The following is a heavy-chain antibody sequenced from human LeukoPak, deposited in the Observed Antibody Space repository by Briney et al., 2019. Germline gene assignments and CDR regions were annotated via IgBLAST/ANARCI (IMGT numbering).Heavy chain of an antibody. Sequence: GASVKVSCKGSGYTFTDYYMHWVRQAPGQGLEWMGWINPNGGGTKYAQKFQGRVTMTRDTSITTAYMELSWLRSDDTAIYYCARDLAADKAQSFDYWGQGTLVTVSS. V-gene: IGHV1-2*02. CDR1: GYTFTDYY. CDR3: ARDLAADKAQSFDY. J-gene: IGHJ4*02. D-gene: IGHD2-15*01. CDR2: INPNGGGT.